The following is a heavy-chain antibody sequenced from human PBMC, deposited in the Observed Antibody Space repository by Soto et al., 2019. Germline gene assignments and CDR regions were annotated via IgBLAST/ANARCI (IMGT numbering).Heavy chain of an antibody. V-gene: IGHV1-18*01. Sequence: QVQLVQSGAEAKKPGASVKVSCKASGYSFTSYGISWVRQAPGQGLEWMGWISAYNGNTNYAQKFQGRVTITTDTSTSTAYMEPRSLRSDDTAVYYCARDNGFGESDVWGQGTTVTVSS. CDR1: GYSFTSYG. J-gene: IGHJ6*02. D-gene: IGHD3-10*01. CDR3: ARDNGFGESDV. CDR2: ISAYNGNT.